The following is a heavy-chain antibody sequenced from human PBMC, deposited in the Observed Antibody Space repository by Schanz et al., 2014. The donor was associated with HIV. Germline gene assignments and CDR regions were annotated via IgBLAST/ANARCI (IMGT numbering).Heavy chain of an antibody. CDR3: AKDRNYYESKYRGKGNYYYYYGMDV. Sequence: QVQLVESGGGVVQPGRSLRLSCAASGFTFDSYGIHWVRQAPGKGLEWVAVISYDGTNKKFADSVKGRFTISRDNSKNTLDLQMNNLKPEDTAVYYCAKDRNYYESKYRGKGNYYYYYGMDVWGQGTTVTVSS. J-gene: IGHJ6*02. CDR2: ISYDGTNK. V-gene: IGHV3-30*18. D-gene: IGHD3-22*01. CDR1: GFTFDSYG.